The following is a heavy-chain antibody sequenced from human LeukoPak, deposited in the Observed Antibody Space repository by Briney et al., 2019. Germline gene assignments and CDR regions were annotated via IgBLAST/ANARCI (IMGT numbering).Heavy chain of an antibody. CDR3: ARGGSTQTDTAMVDY. J-gene: IGHJ4*02. CDR1: GGSNSSYY. V-gene: IGHV4-59*01. D-gene: IGHD5-18*01. Sequence: SEPLSLPCTVSGGSNSSYYWRWLRQPPGKRLEGFGCIYYSGSTNYNPSLKSRVTISVDTSKNQFSLKLSSLTAADTAVYYCARGGSTQTDTAMVDYWGQGALVTVSS. CDR2: IYYSGST.